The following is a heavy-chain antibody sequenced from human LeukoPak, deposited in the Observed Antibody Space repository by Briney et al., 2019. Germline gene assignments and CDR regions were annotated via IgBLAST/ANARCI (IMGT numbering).Heavy chain of an antibody. J-gene: IGHJ4*02. D-gene: IGHD1-1*01. Sequence: SETLSLTCSVSGDSISSGRNYWGWIRQSPGKGLEWIASIYSSGNTHSNPSLKSRVSKSVDTSKNQVSLKLYSVTASDAAIYYCARHLSGTTMSHYFDFWGQGTLVTVSS. CDR2: IYSSGNT. CDR3: ARHLSGTTMSHYFDF. V-gene: IGHV4-39*01. CDR1: GDSISSGRNY.